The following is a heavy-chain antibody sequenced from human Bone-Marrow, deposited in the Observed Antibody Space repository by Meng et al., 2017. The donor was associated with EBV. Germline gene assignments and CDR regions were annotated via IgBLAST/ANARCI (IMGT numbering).Heavy chain of an antibody. CDR2: IWHGGNT. CDR3: ARGNAYNVPSFDY. Sequence: QGSGPGLVKPSGTLSPTCAVSGASISGSNWWSWVRQPPGKGLEWIGEIWHGGNTNYNPSLKSRVTISVDKSGNQFSLNLNSVTAADTAVYYCARGNAYNVPSFDYWGQGTLVTVSS. D-gene: IGHD5-24*01. CDR1: GASISGSNW. J-gene: IGHJ4*02. V-gene: IGHV4-4*02.